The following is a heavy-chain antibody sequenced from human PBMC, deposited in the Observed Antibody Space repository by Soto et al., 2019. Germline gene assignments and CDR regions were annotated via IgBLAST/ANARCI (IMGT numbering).Heavy chain of an antibody. D-gene: IGHD3-16*01. Sequence: SETLSLTCTVSGVSIDNFFWSWIRQTPGKGLKWIGYVSQGGSSAYLSEGETTSYNPSFESRATISLDLPKNQFSLKLTSVTAADTAVYYCARDRGGITVSSKPLGEWFDPWGQGTLVTVSS. CDR3: ARDRGGITVSSKPLGEWFDP. J-gene: IGHJ5*02. CDR1: GVSIDNFF. CDR2: VSQGGSSAYLSEGETT. V-gene: IGHV4-59*01.